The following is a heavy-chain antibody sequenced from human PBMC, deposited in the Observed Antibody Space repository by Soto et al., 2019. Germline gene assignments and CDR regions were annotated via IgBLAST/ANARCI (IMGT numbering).Heavy chain of an antibody. D-gene: IGHD1-26*01. V-gene: IGHV4-59*01. CDR1: GDSISTYY. CDR2: VYYSGST. Sequence: SETLSLTCTVSGDSISTYYWTWIRQPPGKELEWIGYVYYSGSTNYNPSLKSRVTISVDTSKNQFSLKLTSVTAADTAVYYCARRYGGNFDYWGQGTLVTVSS. J-gene: IGHJ4*02. CDR3: ARRYGGNFDY.